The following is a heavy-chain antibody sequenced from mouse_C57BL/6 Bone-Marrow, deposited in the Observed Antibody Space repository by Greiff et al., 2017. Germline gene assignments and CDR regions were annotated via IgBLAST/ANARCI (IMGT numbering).Heavy chain of an antibody. D-gene: IGHD2-3*01. CDR3: ARQIYDGYSAWFAY. CDR2: VWSDGST. V-gene: IGHV2-6-1*01. CDR1: GFSLTSYG. Sequence: VKLVESGPGLVAPSQSLSITCTVSGFSLTSYGVHWVRQPPGKGLEWLVVVWSDGSTTYNSALKSRLSISKDNSKSQVFLKMNSLQTDDTAMYYCARQIYDGYSAWFAYWGQGTLVTVSA. J-gene: IGHJ3*01.